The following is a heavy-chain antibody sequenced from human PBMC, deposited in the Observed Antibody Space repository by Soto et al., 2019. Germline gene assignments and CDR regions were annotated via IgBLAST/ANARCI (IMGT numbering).Heavy chain of an antibody. J-gene: IGHJ6*02. CDR3: ARDRYSKSDYKYGMDV. CDR2: IYSDGTT. Sequence: GGSLRLSCAASGFTVSSNYMTWVRQAPGKGLEWVSVIYSDGTTYYADSVKGRFTISRDNSKNTLYLQMNSLRAEDTAVYYCARDRYSKSDYKYGMDVWGQGTTVTVS. CDR1: GFTVSSNY. V-gene: IGHV3-53*01. D-gene: IGHD6-13*01.